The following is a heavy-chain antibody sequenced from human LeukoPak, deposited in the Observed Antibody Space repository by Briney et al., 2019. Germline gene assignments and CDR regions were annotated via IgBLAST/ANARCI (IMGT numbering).Heavy chain of an antibody. V-gene: IGHV4-39*01. Sequence: SETLSLTCTVSGGSISSSSYYWSWIRQPPGKGLEWIGSIYYSGSTYYNPSLKSRVAISVDTSKNQFSLKLNSVTAADTAVYYCARSPRYYDSSGPLVLFDYWGQGTLVTLSS. CDR3: ARSPRYYDSSGPLVLFDY. CDR1: GGSISSSSYY. D-gene: IGHD3-22*01. J-gene: IGHJ4*02. CDR2: IYYSGST.